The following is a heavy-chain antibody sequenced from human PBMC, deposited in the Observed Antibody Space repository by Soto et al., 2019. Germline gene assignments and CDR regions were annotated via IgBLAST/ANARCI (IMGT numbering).Heavy chain of an antibody. D-gene: IGHD5-12*01. CDR1: GYTFTSYD. Sequence: GASVKVSCKASGYTFTSYDINWVRQATGQGLEWMGWMNPNSGNTGYAQKFQGRVTMTRNTSISTAYMELSSLRSEDTAVYYCARSNSGYDEEIYYYYYMDVWGKGTTVTVSS. J-gene: IGHJ6*03. CDR2: MNPNSGNT. V-gene: IGHV1-8*01. CDR3: ARSNSGYDEEIYYYYYMDV.